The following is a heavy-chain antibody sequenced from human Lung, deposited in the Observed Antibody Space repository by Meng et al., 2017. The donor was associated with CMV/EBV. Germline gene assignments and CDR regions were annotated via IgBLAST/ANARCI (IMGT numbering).Heavy chain of an antibody. CDR3: ARDARGGANGAPLDP. V-gene: IGHV1-69*04. CDR1: GGTFSSYT. Sequence: SVKVSXKASGGTFSSYTISWVRQAPGQGLEWMGRIIPILGIANYAQKFQGRVTITADKSTSTAYMELSSLRSEDTAVYYCARDARGGANGAPLDPWGQGXLVTVSS. J-gene: IGHJ5*02. CDR2: IIPILGIA. D-gene: IGHD2-8*01.